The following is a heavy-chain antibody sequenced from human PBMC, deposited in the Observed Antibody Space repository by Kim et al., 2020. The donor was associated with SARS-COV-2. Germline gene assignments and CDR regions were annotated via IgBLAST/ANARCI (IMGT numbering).Heavy chain of an antibody. D-gene: IGHD3-16*01. V-gene: IGHV3-53*01. CDR2: ST. J-gene: IGHJ6*02. Sequence: STYYADSVKGRFNISRDNSKNTLYLQMNSLRAEDTAVYYCARGGLMTTSVWGQGTTVTVSS. CDR3: ARGGLMTTSV.